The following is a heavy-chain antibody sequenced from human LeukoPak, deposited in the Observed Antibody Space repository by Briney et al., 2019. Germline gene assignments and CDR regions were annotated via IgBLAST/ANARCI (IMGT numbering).Heavy chain of an antibody. D-gene: IGHD1-14*01. CDR3: ARRKRVGTISFDY. Sequence: ASVKVSCKASGYTFTSYYMHWVRQSPGQGLEWMGIINPSGGSTSYAQKFQGRVTMTRDMSTSTVYMELSSLRSEDTAVYYRARRKRVGTISFDYWGQGTLVTVSS. J-gene: IGHJ4*02. CDR1: GYTFTSYY. CDR2: INPSGGST. V-gene: IGHV1-46*01.